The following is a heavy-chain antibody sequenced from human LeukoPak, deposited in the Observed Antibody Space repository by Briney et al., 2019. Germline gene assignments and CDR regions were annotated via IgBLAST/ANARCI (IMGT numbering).Heavy chain of an antibody. CDR2: ISSSGSTI. V-gene: IGHV3-48*03. CDR1: GFTFSSYE. CDR3: ARGIAAAGLYYYYYMDV. J-gene: IGHJ6*03. D-gene: IGHD6-13*01. Sequence: GGPLRLSCAASGFTFSSYEMNWVRPPPGKGLAWVSYISSSGSTIYYADSVKGRLTISRDNAKNTLYLQMNSLRDEDTAVYYCARGIAAAGLYYYYYMDVWGKGTTVTVSS.